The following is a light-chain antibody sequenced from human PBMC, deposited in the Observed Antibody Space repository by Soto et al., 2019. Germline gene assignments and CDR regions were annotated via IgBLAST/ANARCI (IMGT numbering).Light chain of an antibody. CDR3: AAWDDSLSAL. CDR2: RNN. CDR1: SSNIGSNY. Sequence: QAVLTQPPSASGTPGQRVTISCSGSSSNIGSNYVYWYQQLPGTAPKLLIYRNNQRPSGVPDRFSGSKSGTSASLALSGLRSEDEADYYCAAWDDSLSALVGGGTKLTVL. J-gene: IGLJ2*01. V-gene: IGLV1-47*01.